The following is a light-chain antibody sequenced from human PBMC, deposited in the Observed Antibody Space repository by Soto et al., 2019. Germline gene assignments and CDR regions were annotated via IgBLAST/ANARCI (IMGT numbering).Light chain of an antibody. CDR1: SGHRSYI. CDR3: ETWDSNTRV. Sequence: QPVLTQSSSASASLGSSVKLTCTLSSGHRSYIIAWHQQQPGKAPRYLMKLEGSGTYNKGSGVPDRFSGSSSGADRYLSISNLHCEDEADYYCETWDSNTRVFGGGTKLTVL. J-gene: IGLJ3*02. V-gene: IGLV4-60*02. CDR2: LEGSGTY.